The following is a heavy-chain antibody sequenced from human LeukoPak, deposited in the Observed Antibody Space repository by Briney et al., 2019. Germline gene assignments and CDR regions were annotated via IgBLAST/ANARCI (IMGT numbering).Heavy chain of an antibody. D-gene: IGHD3-22*01. V-gene: IGHV3-23*01. J-gene: IGHJ4*02. Sequence: PGRSLRLSCAASGFTFSSYGMHWVRQAPGKGLEWVSAISGSGGSTYYADSVKGRFTISRDNSKNTLYLQMNSLRAEDTAVYYCAKNFFQSYYYDSSGFAPDYWGQGTLVTVSS. CDR1: GFTFSSYG. CDR2: ISGSGGST. CDR3: AKNFFQSYYYDSSGFAPDY.